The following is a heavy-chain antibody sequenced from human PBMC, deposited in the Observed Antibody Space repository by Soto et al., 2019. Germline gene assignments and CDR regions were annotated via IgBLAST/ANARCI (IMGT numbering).Heavy chain of an antibody. CDR2: TYYRSRWYN. V-gene: IGHV6-1*01. Sequence: PSQTLSLTCAISGDSFSSNIAAWNWIRQSPSRGLEWLGRTYYRSRWYNDYAVSVRSRITVNPDTSKNQFSLQLTSVTPEDTAVDYCAGTTSHYWYYMDVWGKGTTVTVSS. D-gene: IGHD1-7*01. CDR1: GDSFSSNIAA. CDR3: AGTTSHYWYYMDV. J-gene: IGHJ6*03.